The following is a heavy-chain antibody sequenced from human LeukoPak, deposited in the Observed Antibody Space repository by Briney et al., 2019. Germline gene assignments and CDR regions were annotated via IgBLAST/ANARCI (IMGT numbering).Heavy chain of an antibody. CDR1: GGSISSSSYY. CDR2: IYYSGST. D-gene: IGHD1-1*01. Sequence: SETLSLTCTVSGGSISSSSYYWGWIRQPPGKGLERIGSIYYSGSTYYNPSLKSRVTISVDTSKNQFSLKLSSVTAADTAVYYCARITGDFDYWGQGTLVTVSS. J-gene: IGHJ4*02. V-gene: IGHV4-39*01. CDR3: ARITGDFDY.